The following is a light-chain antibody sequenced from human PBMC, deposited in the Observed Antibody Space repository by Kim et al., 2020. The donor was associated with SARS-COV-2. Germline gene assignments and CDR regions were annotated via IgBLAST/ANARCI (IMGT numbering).Light chain of an antibody. CDR1: QSITNY. CDR3: QQSFSSPPYT. V-gene: IGKV1-39*01. CDR2: GAS. Sequence: ASLGHRVIITCRASQSITNYLNWYQQRPGKAPKLLIYGASNLQSGVPSRCSGGGSGTEVTLTISSRQAEDFATYYCQQSFSSPPYTFGQGTKLEI. J-gene: IGKJ2*01.